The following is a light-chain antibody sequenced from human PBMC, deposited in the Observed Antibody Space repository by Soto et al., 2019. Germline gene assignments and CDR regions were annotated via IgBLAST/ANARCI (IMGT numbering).Light chain of an antibody. J-gene: IGKJ1*01. Sequence: EIVMTQSPATLSVSPGERATLSCRASQSVSSNLAWYQQKPGQAPRLLIYGASSRPTGIPDRFSGSGSGTEFTLTISSLQPDDFATYYCQHYNSYSEAFGQGTKVDIK. V-gene: IGKV3D-15*01. CDR3: QHYNSYSEA. CDR1: QSVSSN. CDR2: GAS.